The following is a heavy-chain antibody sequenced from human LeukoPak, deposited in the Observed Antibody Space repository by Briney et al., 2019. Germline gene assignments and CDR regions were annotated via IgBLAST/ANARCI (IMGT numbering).Heavy chain of an antibody. J-gene: IGHJ3*02. V-gene: IGHV3-33*01. CDR3: ARGIYYYDSSGSAAFDI. D-gene: IGHD3-22*01. CDR2: IWYDGSNK. CDR1: GFTFSSYG. Sequence: PRRSLRLSCAASGFTFSSYGMHWVRQAPGKGLEWVAVIWYDGSNKYYADSVKGRFTISRDNSKNTLYLQMNSLRAEDTAVYYCARGIYYYDSSGSAAFDIWGQGTMVTVSS.